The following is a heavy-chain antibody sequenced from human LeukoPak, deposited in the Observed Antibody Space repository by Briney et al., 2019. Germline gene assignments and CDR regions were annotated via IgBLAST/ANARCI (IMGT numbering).Heavy chain of an antibody. J-gene: IGHJ4*02. Sequence: PGGSLRLSCAASGFTFDDYGMSWVRQAPGKGLEWVSGINWNGGSTGYADSVKGRFTISRDNAKNSLYLQMNSLRAEDTALYYCARDPAGYSSGWYYFGYWGQGTLVTVSS. D-gene: IGHD6-19*01. CDR1: GFTFDDYG. CDR3: ARDPAGYSSGWYYFGY. V-gene: IGHV3-20*04. CDR2: INWNGGST.